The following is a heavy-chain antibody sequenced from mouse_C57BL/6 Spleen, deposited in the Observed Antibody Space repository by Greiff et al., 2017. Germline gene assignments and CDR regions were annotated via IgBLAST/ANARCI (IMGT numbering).Heavy chain of an antibody. CDR2: IDPNSGGT. CDR1: GYTFTSYW. CDR3: ARSLLYYDYEGFAY. Sequence: QVHVKQSGAELVKPGASVKLSCKASGYTFTSYWMHWVKQRPGRGLEWIGRIDPNSGGTKYNEKFKSKATLTVDKPSSTAYMQLSSLTSEDSAVYYCARSLLYYDYEGFAYWGQGTLVTVSA. J-gene: IGHJ3*01. V-gene: IGHV1-72*01. D-gene: IGHD2-4*01.